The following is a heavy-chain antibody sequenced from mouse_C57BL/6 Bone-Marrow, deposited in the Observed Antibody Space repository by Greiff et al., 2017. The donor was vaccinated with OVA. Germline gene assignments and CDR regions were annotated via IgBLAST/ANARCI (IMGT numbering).Heavy chain of an antibody. J-gene: IGHJ3*01. Sequence: QVHVKQPGAELVKPGASVKMSCKASGYTFTSYWITWVKQRPGQGLEWIGDIYPGSGSTNYNEKFKSKATLTVDTSSSTAYMQLSSLTSEDSAVYYCARRDRNSWFAYWGQGTLVTVSA. D-gene: IGHD2-1*01. V-gene: IGHV1-55*01. CDR2: IYPGSGST. CDR3: ARRDRNSWFAY. CDR1: GYTFTSYW.